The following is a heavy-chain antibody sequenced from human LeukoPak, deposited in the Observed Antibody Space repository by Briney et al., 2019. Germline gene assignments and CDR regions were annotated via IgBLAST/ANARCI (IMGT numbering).Heavy chain of an antibody. Sequence: GESLKISCKSFGDSFSNYWIGWVRQMPGKALEWMGIIYPRDSDTRYSPSFQGQVTISVDTSITTAYLQWSSLKASDTAMYYCARNRDSDYWGQGTLVTVSS. V-gene: IGHV5-51*01. CDR3: ARNRDSDY. CDR1: GDSFSNYW. J-gene: IGHJ4*02. D-gene: IGHD2/OR15-2a*01. CDR2: IYPRDSDT.